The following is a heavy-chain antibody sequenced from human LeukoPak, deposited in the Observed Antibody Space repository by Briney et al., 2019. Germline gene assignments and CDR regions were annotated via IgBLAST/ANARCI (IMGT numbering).Heavy chain of an antibody. D-gene: IGHD3-22*01. V-gene: IGHV4-61*02. CDR2: IYTSGST. CDR1: GGSISSCRYY. Sequence: SETLSLTCTVSGGSISSCRYYWSWVRQPTGKGLEWIGRIYTSGSTNYDPSLTRRVNISVDTSKNQFSLKLSSVTAADTAVYYCARDYYDSSGYYWGYFDYWGQGTLVTVSS. J-gene: IGHJ4*02. CDR3: ARDYYDSSGYYWGYFDY.